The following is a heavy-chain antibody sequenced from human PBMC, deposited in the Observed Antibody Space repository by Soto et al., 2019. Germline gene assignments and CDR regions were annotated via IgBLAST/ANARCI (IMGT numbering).Heavy chain of an antibody. V-gene: IGHV3-7*01. CDR2: IKEDGAEK. D-gene: IGHD3-22*01. CDR3: ARVGYYDSSGYYYFDY. Sequence: PGGSLRLSCAASGFTFSSYWMSWVRQAPGKGLEWVASIKEDGAEKYYVDSVEGRFTISRDNAENSLYLQMNSLRAEDTAVYYCARVGYYDSSGYYYFDYWGQGTLVTVSS. J-gene: IGHJ4*02. CDR1: GFTFSSYW.